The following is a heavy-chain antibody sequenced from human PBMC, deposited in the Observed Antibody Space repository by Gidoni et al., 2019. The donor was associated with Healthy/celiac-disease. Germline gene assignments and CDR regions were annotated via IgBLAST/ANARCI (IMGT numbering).Heavy chain of an antibody. CDR1: GFTFSAQY. Sequence: EVQLVESGGALVQPGGSLRLSCSASGFTFSAQYMDWVRQAPGKGLEWVGRTRNRANSYTTEYAASVKGRFTISRDDSKNSLYLQMNSLKTEDTAVYYCARSTTGASGWFDPWGKGTLVTVSS. D-gene: IGHD4-17*01. J-gene: IGHJ5*02. CDR2: TRNRANSYTT. CDR3: ARSTTGASGWFDP. V-gene: IGHV3-72*01.